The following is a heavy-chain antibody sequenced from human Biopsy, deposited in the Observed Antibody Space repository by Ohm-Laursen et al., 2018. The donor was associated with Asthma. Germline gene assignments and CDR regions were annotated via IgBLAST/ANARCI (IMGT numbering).Heavy chain of an antibody. CDR3: ARVKDGYNFDY. Sequence: PQTLSLTCAVSGGSISSSNWWSWVRQPPGKGLEWIGEIYHSGSTYYNPSLKSRVTISVDRSKNQFSLKLSSVTAADTAVYYCARVKDGYNFDYWGQGTLVTVSS. J-gene: IGHJ4*02. CDR1: GGSISSSNW. D-gene: IGHD5-24*01. V-gene: IGHV4-4*03. CDR2: IYHSGST.